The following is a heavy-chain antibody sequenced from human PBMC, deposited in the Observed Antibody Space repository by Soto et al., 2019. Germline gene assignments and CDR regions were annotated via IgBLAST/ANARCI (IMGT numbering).Heavy chain of an antibody. D-gene: IGHD1-1*01. V-gene: IGHV1-69*05. CDR2: IIPIYGTT. J-gene: IGHJ6*03. CDR1: GGTFSSYA. CDR3: ARGVGVEPHYYYYYYMDV. Sequence: SVKVSCKASGGTFSSYAISWVRQAPGQGLEWMGGIIPIYGTTNYAQKFQGRVTITTDESTSTDYMELSSLRSEDTAVYYCARGVGVEPHYYYYYYMDVWGKGTTVTVSS.